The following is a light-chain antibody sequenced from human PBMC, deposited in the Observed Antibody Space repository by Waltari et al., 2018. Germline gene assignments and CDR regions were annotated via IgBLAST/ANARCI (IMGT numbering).Light chain of an antibody. CDR2: AAS. CDR3: QQSYSILRYT. J-gene: IGKJ2*01. V-gene: IGKV1-39*01. CDR1: QSISSY. Sequence: DIQMTQSPSSLSASVGDRVTITCRASQSISSYLNWYQQKPGKAPKLLIYAASSLQSGVPSRFSGSGFGTDFTLTISSLQPEDFATYYCQQSYSILRYTFGQGTKLEIK.